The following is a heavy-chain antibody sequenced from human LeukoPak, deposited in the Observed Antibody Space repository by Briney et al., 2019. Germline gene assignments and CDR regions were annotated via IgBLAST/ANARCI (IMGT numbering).Heavy chain of an antibody. D-gene: IGHD1-26*01. Sequence: SETLSLTCTVSGGSISSSSYYWGWIRQPPGKGLEWIGSIYYSGSTYYNPSLKSRVTISVDTSKNQFSLKLSSVTAADTAVYFCARAPLSGTYYTDAFDIWGQGTMVTVSS. V-gene: IGHV4-39*07. CDR3: ARAPLSGTYYTDAFDI. CDR1: GGSISSSSYY. CDR2: IYYSGST. J-gene: IGHJ3*02.